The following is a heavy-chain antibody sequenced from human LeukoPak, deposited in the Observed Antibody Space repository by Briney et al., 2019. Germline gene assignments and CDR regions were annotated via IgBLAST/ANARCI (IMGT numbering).Heavy chain of an antibody. CDR1: GGSISSGGYY. D-gene: IGHD6-13*01. CDR3: ARGASRASEIAAAGLLDY. V-gene: IGHV4-31*11. CDR2: IYYSGST. Sequence: SETLSLTCAVSGGSISSGGYYWSWIRQHPGKGLEWIGYIYYSGSTYYNPSLKSRVTISVDTSKNQFSLKLSSVTAADTAVYYCARGASRASEIAAAGLLDYWGQGTLVTVSS. J-gene: IGHJ4*02.